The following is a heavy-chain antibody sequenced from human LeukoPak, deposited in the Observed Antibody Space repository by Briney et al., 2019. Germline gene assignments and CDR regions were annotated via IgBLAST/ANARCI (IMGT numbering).Heavy chain of an antibody. D-gene: IGHD6-13*01. CDR3: AKEYSSSWYVGGLDY. Sequence: GGSLRLSCAASGFTFSNYGIHWVRQAPGKGLEWVAVISYDGSNKYYADSVKGRFTISRDNSKNTLYLQMNSLRAEDTAVYYCAKEYSSSWYVGGLDYWGQGTLVTVSS. V-gene: IGHV3-30*18. CDR1: GFTFSNYG. J-gene: IGHJ4*02. CDR2: ISYDGSNK.